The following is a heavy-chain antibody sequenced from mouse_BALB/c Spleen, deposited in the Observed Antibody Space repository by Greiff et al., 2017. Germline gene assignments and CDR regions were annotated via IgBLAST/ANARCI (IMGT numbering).Heavy chain of an antibody. Sequence: EVQRVESGGGLVQPGGSRKLSCAASGFTFSSFGMHWVRQAPEKGLEWVAYISSGSSTIYYADTVKGRFTISRDNPKNTLFLQMTSLRSEDTAMYYCARSYDYDRYYFDYWGQGTTLTVSS. CDR3: ARSYDYDRYYFDY. CDR1: GFTFSSFG. V-gene: IGHV5-17*02. D-gene: IGHD2-4*01. J-gene: IGHJ2*01. CDR2: ISSGSSTI.